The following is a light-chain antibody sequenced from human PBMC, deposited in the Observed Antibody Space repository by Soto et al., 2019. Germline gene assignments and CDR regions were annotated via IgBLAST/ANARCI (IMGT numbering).Light chain of an antibody. CDR3: SSYTSSSTYV. J-gene: IGLJ1*01. CDR1: ISDVGGYNY. V-gene: IGLV2-14*03. Sequence: QSLLTQPASVSGSPGQSITVSCTGTISDVGGYNYVSWYQQHPSKAPKLMIFDVSNRPSGVSNRFSGSKSGYTASLTISGLQAEDEADYYCSSYTSSSTYVFGTGTKDTDL. CDR2: DVS.